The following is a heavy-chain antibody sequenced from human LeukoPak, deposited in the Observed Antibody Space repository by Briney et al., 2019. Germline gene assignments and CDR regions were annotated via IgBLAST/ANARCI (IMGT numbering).Heavy chain of an antibody. D-gene: IGHD3-3*01. CDR2: IDNDGHGI. CDR3: AAGGGWDPSFGVVTHIDA. Sequence: GSLRLSCVTSGFTFSGYWMHWVRQGPEKGLELVSRIDNDGHGIIYADSVKGRFTTSRDNVKNTLYLQMNSLRVEDTAVYYCAAGGGWDPSFGVVTHIDAWGTGTTVVVS. CDR1: GFTFSGYW. V-gene: IGHV3-74*01. J-gene: IGHJ6*03.